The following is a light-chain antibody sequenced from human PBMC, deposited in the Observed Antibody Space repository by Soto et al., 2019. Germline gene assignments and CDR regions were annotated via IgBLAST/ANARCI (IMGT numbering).Light chain of an antibody. CDR2: AAS. CDR3: QQTYSTPYT. Sequence: DIQMTQSPSSLSASVGDRVTITCRASQSISRHFNWYQQKPGKAPKLLIYAASTLQSGVPSRFSGSGTGTEYTLTISSLQPEDFATYACQQTYSTPYTFGQGTRLEIK. V-gene: IGKV1-39*01. J-gene: IGKJ5*01. CDR1: QSISRH.